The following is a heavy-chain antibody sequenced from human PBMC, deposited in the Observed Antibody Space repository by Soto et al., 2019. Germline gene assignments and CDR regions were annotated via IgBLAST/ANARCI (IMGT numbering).Heavy chain of an antibody. D-gene: IGHD2-15*01. V-gene: IGHV4-39*01. CDR3: ARLGYCSGGSCPTRGYNWFDP. J-gene: IGHJ5*02. CDR1: VGSISSSSSY. CDR2: IYYMGST. Sequence: QLQLKEWGPGRVRPSETLSLTCTFSVGSISSSSSYWGWIRQPPGKGLEWIGSIYYMGSTYYNPSPKSRVTISVDTSKNQFSLKLSSVTAADTAVYYCARLGYCSGGSCPTRGYNWFDPWGQGTLVTVSS.